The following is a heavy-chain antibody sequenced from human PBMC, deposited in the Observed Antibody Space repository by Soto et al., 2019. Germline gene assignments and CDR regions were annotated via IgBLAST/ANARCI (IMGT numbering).Heavy chain of an antibody. J-gene: IGHJ4*02. D-gene: IGHD5-12*01. Sequence: SETLSLTCTVSGGSISSGGYYWSWIRQHPGKGLEWIGYIYYSGSTYYNPSLKSRVTISVDTSKNQFSLKLSSVTAADTAVYYCARAALDGYNEYFDYWGQGTLVTV. V-gene: IGHV4-31*03. CDR1: GGSISSGGYY. CDR3: ARAALDGYNEYFDY. CDR2: IYYSGST.